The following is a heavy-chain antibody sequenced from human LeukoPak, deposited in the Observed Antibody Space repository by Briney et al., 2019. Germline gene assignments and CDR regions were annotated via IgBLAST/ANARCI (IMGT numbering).Heavy chain of an antibody. J-gene: IGHJ4*02. D-gene: IGHD6-13*01. CDR1: GFTFSSYA. V-gene: IGHV3-30*04. CDR3: AKVVYSSSWSAFDY. CDR2: ISYDGSNK. Sequence: SGGSLRLSCAASGFTFSSYAMHWVRQAPGKGLEWVAVISYDGSNKYYADSVKGRFTISRDNSKNTLYLQMNSLRAEDTAVYYCAKVVYSSSWSAFDYWGQGTLVTVSS.